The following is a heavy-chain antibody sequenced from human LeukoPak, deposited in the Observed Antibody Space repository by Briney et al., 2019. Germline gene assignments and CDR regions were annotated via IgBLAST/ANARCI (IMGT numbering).Heavy chain of an antibody. CDR2: INHSGST. CDR3: ARYGPLLYYYYMDV. J-gene: IGHJ6*03. D-gene: IGHD4-17*01. Sequence: PSETLSLTCAVYGGSFSGYYWSWIRQPPGKGLEWIGEINHSGSTNYNPSLKSRVTISVDTSKNQFSLKLSSVTAADTAVYYCARYGPLLYYYYMDVWGKGTTVTISS. V-gene: IGHV4-34*01. CDR1: GGSFSGYY.